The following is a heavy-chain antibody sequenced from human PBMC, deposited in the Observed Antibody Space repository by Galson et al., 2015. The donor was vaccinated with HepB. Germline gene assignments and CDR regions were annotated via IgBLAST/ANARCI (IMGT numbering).Heavy chain of an antibody. Sequence: SLRLSCAGSGFVFGSYWMDWVRQAPGKGLAWVARISSDGTTAKYGDSVKGRFTISRDSSKNTIFLEMNSLTAEDTGVYYCARYPGSAAGEDYWGQGTLVIVSS. CDR3: ARYPGSAAGEDY. CDR1: GFVFGSYW. V-gene: IGHV3-74*01. J-gene: IGHJ4*02. D-gene: IGHD6-25*01. CDR2: ISSDGTTA.